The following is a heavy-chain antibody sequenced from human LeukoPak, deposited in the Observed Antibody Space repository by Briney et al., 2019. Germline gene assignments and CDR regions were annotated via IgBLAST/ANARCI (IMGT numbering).Heavy chain of an antibody. CDR3: AGDPEGYYFDY. J-gene: IGHJ4*02. V-gene: IGHV4-59*12. CDR1: GGSITNYY. CDR2: IYYSGST. Sequence: SETLSLTCTVSGGSITNYYWTWIRQPPGKGLEWIGYIYYSGSTNYNPSLKGRVTISVDTSKNQFSLKLSSVTAADTAVYYCAGDPEGYYFDYWGREPWSPSPQ.